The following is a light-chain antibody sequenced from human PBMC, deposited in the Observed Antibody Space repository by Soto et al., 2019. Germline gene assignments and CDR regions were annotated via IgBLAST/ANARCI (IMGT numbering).Light chain of an antibody. CDR3: QSYDSSLRGWV. CDR1: SSNIGAGYD. V-gene: IGLV1-40*01. Sequence: QSVLTQPPSVSGAPGQRVTICCTGSSSNIGAGYDVHWYQQLPGTAPKLLIYGNSNRPSGVPDRFSGSKSGTSASLAITGLQAEDEAAYYCQSYDSSLRGWVFGGGTKLTVL. CDR2: GNS. J-gene: IGLJ3*02.